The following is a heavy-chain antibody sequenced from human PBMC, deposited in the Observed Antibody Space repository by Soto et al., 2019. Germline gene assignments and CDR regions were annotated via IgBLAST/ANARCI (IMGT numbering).Heavy chain of an antibody. V-gene: IGHV1-18*01. CDR3: ARLSVPGTPPPPRGFDY. J-gene: IGHJ4*02. CDR1: GYIFTSYG. CDR2: ISAYKGDT. Sequence: QVQLVQSGAEVEKPGASVKVSCKASGYIFTSYGITWVRQVPGQGLEWMGWISAYKGDTKYAQTVQDRVTMTTDPPPKTAYWKWGGLNFAAPAVYTCARLSVPGTPPPPRGFDYGGQGTLVTVS. D-gene: IGHD1-1*01.